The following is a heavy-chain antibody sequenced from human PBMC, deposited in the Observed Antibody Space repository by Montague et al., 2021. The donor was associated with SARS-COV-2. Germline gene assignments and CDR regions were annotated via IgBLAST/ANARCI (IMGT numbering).Heavy chain of an antibody. CDR1: GGSFSGYY. Sequence: SETLSLTCAVYGGSFSGYYWSWIRQPPGKGLEWIGEINHSGSTNXXPSLKVRVTISVDTSKNQFSLKLSSVTAADTAVYYCARGRGTALFRRVYFGMDVWGQGTTVTVSS. CDR2: INHSGST. J-gene: IGHJ6*02. CDR3: ARGRGTALFRRVYFGMDV. V-gene: IGHV4-34*01. D-gene: IGHD1-1*01.